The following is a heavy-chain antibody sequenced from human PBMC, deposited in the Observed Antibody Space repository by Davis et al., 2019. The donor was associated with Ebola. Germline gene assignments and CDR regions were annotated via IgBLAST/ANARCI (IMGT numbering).Heavy chain of an antibody. CDR3: ARGNNYAFDY. V-gene: IGHV1-18*01. D-gene: IGHD5-18*01. CDR1: GYTFSNYG. J-gene: IGHJ4*02. CDR2: ISVDKGIT. Sequence: ASVKVSCKASGYTFSNYGITWVRQAPGQGLEWVGWISVDKGITNYVQKLRGRVTMTTDTSIGTAYMELSGLRSDDTAVYYCARGNNYAFDYWGQGTLVTVSS.